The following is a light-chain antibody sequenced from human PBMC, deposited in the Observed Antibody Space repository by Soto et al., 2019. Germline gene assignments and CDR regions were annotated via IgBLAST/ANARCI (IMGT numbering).Light chain of an antibody. J-gene: IGKJ1*01. CDR3: QQSYTIPVT. Sequence: DIQMTQSPSSLSASEGDRVTITCRASQSISNFLSWYQLKPGKAPNLLIYAASSLQSGVPSRFSGSGSGTDFTLTINSLQPEDYATYYCQQSYTIPVTFGQGTKVEIK. V-gene: IGKV1-39*01. CDR1: QSISNF. CDR2: AAS.